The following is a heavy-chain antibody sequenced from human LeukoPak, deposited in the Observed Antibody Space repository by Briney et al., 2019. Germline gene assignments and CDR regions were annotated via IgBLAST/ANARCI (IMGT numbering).Heavy chain of an antibody. CDR1: GYTFTSYG. CDR2: ISAYNGNT. V-gene: IGHV1-18*01. J-gene: IGHJ4*02. Sequence: GASVKVSCKASGYTFTSYGISWVRQAPGQGLEWMGWISAYNGNTNYAQKLQGRVTMTTDTSTSTAYMELRSLRSDDTAVYYCVRRYCSGGSCYFVFDYWGQGTLVTVSS. D-gene: IGHD2-15*01. CDR3: VRRYCSGGSCYFVFDY.